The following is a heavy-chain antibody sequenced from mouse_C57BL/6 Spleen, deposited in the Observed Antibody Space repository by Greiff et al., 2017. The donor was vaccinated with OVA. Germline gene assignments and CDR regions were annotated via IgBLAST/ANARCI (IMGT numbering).Heavy chain of an antibody. D-gene: IGHD4-1*02. CDR3: ARSQLGGRYYFDY. Sequence: VQLQESGPELVKPGASVKISCKASVYAFSSSWMNWVKQRPGKGLEWIGRLYPGDGDTNYNGKFKGKATLTADKSSSTAYMQLSSLTAEDSAVYFWARSQLGGRYYFDYWGQGTTLTGSS. CDR2: LYPGDGDT. CDR1: VYAFSSSW. V-gene: IGHV1-82*01. J-gene: IGHJ2*01.